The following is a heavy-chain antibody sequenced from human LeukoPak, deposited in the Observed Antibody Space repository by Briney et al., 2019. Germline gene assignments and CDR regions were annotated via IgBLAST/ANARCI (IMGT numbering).Heavy chain of an antibody. D-gene: IGHD5-24*01. CDR3: ARDSVTREMATRYDY. V-gene: IGHV4-59*01. CDR2: IYYSGST. CDR1: GVSISSYY. J-gene: IGHJ4*02. Sequence: SETLSLTCTVSGVSISSYYWSWIRQPPGKGLEWIGYIYYSGSTNYNPSLKSRVTISVDTSKNQFSLKLSSVTAADTAVYYCARDSVTREMATRYDYWGQGTLVTVSS.